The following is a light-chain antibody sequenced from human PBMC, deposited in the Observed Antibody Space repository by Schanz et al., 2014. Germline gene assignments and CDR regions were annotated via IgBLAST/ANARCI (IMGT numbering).Light chain of an antibody. CDR3: QHYDGPPLT. CDR2: AAS. Sequence: EIVMTQSPATLSMSPGERATLSCRASQSVSSNLAWYQQKPGQAPRLLIYAASSRAAGVPDRFSGSGSGTDFTLIITRLEPEDFAVYYCQHYDGPPLTFGGGTKVEIK. CDR1: QSVSSN. J-gene: IGKJ4*01. V-gene: IGKV3-20*01.